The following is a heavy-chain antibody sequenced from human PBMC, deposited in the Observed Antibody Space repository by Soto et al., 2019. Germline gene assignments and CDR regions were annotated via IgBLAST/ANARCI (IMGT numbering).Heavy chain of an antibody. CDR3: ARDIGGYGKFDY. CDR1: GGSISSGAYY. J-gene: IGHJ4*02. CDR2: IYYSGST. D-gene: IGHD1-26*01. Sequence: QVQLQESGPGLVKPAQTLSLICTVSGGSISSGAYYWSWIRQHPGKGLDWIGYIYYSGSTYYNPSLRSRVTISVDTSKNQFSLKLSSVTAADTAVYYCARDIGGYGKFDYWGQGTLVTVSS. V-gene: IGHV4-31*03.